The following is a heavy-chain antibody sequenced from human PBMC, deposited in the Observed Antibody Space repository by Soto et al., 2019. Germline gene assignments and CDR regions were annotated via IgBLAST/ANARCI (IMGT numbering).Heavy chain of an antibody. Sequence: GGSLRLSCAASGFTFSSYAMSWVRQAPGKGLEWVSAISGSGGSTYYADSVKGRFTISRDNSKNTLYLQMNSLRAEDTAVYYCAKSRLKQWLVPSWFDPWGQGTLVTVSS. CDR1: GFTFSSYA. CDR3: AKSRLKQWLVPSWFDP. CDR2: ISGSGGST. V-gene: IGHV3-23*01. D-gene: IGHD6-19*01. J-gene: IGHJ5*02.